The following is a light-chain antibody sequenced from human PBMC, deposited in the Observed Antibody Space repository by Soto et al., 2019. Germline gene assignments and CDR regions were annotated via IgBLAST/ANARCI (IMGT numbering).Light chain of an antibody. CDR3: QQYGSSPRT. V-gene: IGKV3-20*01. CDR1: QSVSSSY. CDR2: GAS. Sequence: EIVLTQSPGTLSLSPGERATLSCRASQSVSSSYLAWYQQKPGQAPRLLISGASSRATGIPDRFSGSGSGTDFTVAGSSLEPEDFAVDYCQQYGSSPRTFGQGTKVDIK. J-gene: IGKJ1*01.